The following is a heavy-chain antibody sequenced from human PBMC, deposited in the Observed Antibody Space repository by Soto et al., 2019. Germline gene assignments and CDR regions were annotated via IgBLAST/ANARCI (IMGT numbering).Heavy chain of an antibody. Sequence: QVQLVQSGAAVKKPGSSVKVSCKASGGTFGSYAFSLVRHAPGQGLEWMGGIIPVSGAAHYAQMFQGRVTITAYESTSTAYMELSSLSSHHTSVYYCATDLGFRSTSSTLDYWGKSTRVIVST. CDR1: GGTFGSYA. J-gene: IGHJ4*02. D-gene: IGHD2-2*01. CDR3: ATDLGFRSTSSTLDY. CDR2: IIPVSGAA. V-gene: IGHV1-69*01.